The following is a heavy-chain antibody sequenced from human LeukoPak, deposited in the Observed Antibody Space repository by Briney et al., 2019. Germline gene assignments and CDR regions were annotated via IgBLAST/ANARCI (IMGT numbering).Heavy chain of an antibody. J-gene: IGHJ4*02. CDR3: AKGSLGSWYYFDY. CDR2: FSRSGPDT. V-gene: IGHV3-23*01. D-gene: IGHD6-13*01. CDR1: GFTFGSSA. Sequence: GGSLRLSCAASGFTFGSSAMSWVRQAPGKGPEWVSTFSRSGPDTYYADSVKGRFTVFRDDSKNTLYLQMNSLRAEDTAVYYCAKGSLGSWYYFDYWGQGTLVTVSS.